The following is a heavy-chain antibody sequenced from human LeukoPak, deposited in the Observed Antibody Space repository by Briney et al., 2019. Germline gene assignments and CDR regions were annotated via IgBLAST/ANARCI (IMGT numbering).Heavy chain of an antibody. CDR2: IKSKTDGGTT. V-gene: IGHV3-15*01. CDR3: TTYITMVRGVIMTGDWFNP. Sequence: GGSLRLPCAASGFTFSNAWMSWVRQAPGKGLEWVGRIKSKTDGGTTDYAAPVKGRFTISRDDSKNTLYLQMNSLKTEDTAVYYCTTYITMVRGVIMTGDWFNPWGQGTLVTVSS. D-gene: IGHD3-10*01. J-gene: IGHJ5*02. CDR1: GFTFSNAW.